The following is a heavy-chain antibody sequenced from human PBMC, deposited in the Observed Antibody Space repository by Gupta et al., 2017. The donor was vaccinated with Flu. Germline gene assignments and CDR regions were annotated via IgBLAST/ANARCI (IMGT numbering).Heavy chain of an antibody. CDR1: GFTFSSYG. V-gene: IGHV3-33*01. Sequence: QVQLVESGGGVVQPGRSLRLSCAASGFTFSSYGMHWVRQAPGKGLEWVAVIWYDGSNKYYADSVKGRFTISRDNSKNTLYLQMNSLRAEDTAVYYCARDSGLLGWFGELFPDYWGQGTLVTVSS. CDR3: ARDSGLLGWFGELFPDY. CDR2: IWYDGSNK. D-gene: IGHD3-10*01. J-gene: IGHJ4*02.